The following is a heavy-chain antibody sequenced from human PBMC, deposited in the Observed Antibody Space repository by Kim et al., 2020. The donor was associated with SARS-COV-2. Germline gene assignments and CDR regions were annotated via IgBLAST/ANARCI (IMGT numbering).Heavy chain of an antibody. CDR2: INHSGST. Sequence: SETLSLTCAVYGGSFSGYYWSWIRQPPGKGLEWIGEINHSGSTNYNPSLKSRVTISVDTSKNQFSLKLSSVTAADTAVYYCARGLVWGSITMIVVDPIGWFDPWGQGTLVTVSS. D-gene: IGHD3-22*01. CDR3: ARGLVWGSITMIVVDPIGWFDP. CDR1: GGSFSGYY. J-gene: IGHJ5*02. V-gene: IGHV4-34*01.